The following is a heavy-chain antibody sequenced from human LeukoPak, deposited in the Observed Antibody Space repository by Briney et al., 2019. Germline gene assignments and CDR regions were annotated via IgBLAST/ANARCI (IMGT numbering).Heavy chain of an antibody. CDR3: ARGLLLVRD. CDR1: GGSYSGYY. V-gene: IGHV4-34*01. D-gene: IGHD6-13*01. J-gene: IGHJ4*02. CDR2: INHSGST. Sequence: SETLSLTCAVYGGSYSGYYWSWIRQPPGKGLEWIGEINHSGSTNYNPSLKSRVTISVDTSKNQFSLKLSSVTAADTAVYYCARGLLLVRDWGQGTLVTVSS.